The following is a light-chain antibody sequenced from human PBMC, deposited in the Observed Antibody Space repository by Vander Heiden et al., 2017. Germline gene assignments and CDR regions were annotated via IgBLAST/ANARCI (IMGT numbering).Light chain of an antibody. CDR1: KLGDKY. CDR2: QDS. Sequence: SHELTQPPSVSVSPGQTASITSSGDKLGDKYACWYQQKPGQSPVLVIYQDSKRPSGIPERFSGSNSGNTATLTISGTQAMDEADYYCQAWDSSTAWVFGGGTKLTVL. J-gene: IGLJ3*02. CDR3: QAWDSSTAWV. V-gene: IGLV3-1*01.